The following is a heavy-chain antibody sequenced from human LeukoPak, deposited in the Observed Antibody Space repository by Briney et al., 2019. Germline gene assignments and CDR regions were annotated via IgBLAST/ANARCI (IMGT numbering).Heavy chain of an antibody. CDR1: GFTFSSYW. J-gene: IGHJ6*02. V-gene: IGHV3-74*01. Sequence: GGSLRLSCAASGFTFSSYWMHWVRQAPGKGLVWVSRINTDGSSTSYADSVKGRFTISRDNAKNTLYLQMNSLRAEDTAVYYCAKSGYSHGYPYYYFRMDVWGQGTTVTVSS. CDR3: AKSGYSHGYPYYYFRMDV. CDR2: INTDGSST. D-gene: IGHD5-18*01.